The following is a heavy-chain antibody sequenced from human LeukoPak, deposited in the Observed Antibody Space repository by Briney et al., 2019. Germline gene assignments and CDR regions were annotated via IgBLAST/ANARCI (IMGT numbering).Heavy chain of an antibody. D-gene: IGHD3-22*01. CDR3: ARRQDYYDSSGYHN. CDR1: GGTFSSYA. CDR2: IIPIFGTA. Sequence: ASVKVSCKASGGTFSSYAISWVRQAPGQGLEWMGGIIPIFGTANYAQKFQGRVTITTDESTSTAYMELSSLRSEDTAVYYCARRQDYYDSSGYHNWGRGTLVTVSS. J-gene: IGHJ4*02. V-gene: IGHV1-69*05.